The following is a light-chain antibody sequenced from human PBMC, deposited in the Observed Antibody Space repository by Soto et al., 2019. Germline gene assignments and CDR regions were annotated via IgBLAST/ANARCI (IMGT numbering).Light chain of an antibody. CDR2: DAS. CDR3: QQRCNWPPV. Sequence: EIVLTQSPATLHLSPGQRATLSCRASQSVTSYLAWYQQKPGQAPRLLIYDASNRATGIPARFSGSGSGTDFTLTISSLEPKDFAVYYCQQRCNWPPVFGEGTRLEIK. J-gene: IGKJ5*01. CDR1: QSVTSY. V-gene: IGKV3-11*01.